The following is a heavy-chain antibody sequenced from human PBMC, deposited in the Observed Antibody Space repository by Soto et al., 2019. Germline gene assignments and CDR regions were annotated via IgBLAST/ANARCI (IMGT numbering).Heavy chain of an antibody. CDR2: IYYSGST. CDR1: GGSISSGGYY. CDR3: AGYPRRGGINDAFDI. V-gene: IGHV4-31*03. J-gene: IGHJ3*02. Sequence: QVQLQESGPGLVKPSQTLSLTCTVSGGSISSGGYYWSWIRQHPGKGLEWIGYIYYSGSTYYNPSLKSRVTISVDTSKNQFSLKLSSVTAADTAVYYCAGYPRRGGINDAFDIWGQGTMVTVSS.